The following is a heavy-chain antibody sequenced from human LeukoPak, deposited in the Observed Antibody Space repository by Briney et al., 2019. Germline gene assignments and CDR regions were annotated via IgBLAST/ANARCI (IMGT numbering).Heavy chain of an antibody. CDR1: GGSFSGYY. CDR2: INHSGST. J-gene: IGHJ6*04. V-gene: IGHV4-34*01. Sequence: MTSETLSLTCAVYGGSFSGYYWSWIRQPPGKGLEWIGEINHSGSTNYNPSLKSRVTISVDTSKNQFSLKLSSVTAADTAVYYCTRQGLLWFGKDVWGKGTTVTISS. D-gene: IGHD3-10*01. CDR3: TRQGLLWFGKDV.